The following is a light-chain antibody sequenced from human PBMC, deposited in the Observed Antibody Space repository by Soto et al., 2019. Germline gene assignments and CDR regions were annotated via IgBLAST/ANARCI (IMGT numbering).Light chain of an antibody. Sequence: DIQMTQSPSTLSASVGDRVTITCRASQSISSWLAWYQQKPGKAPKLLIYDASSLESGVPSRFSGSGSGTEFTLTISSLQPDDFATYSCQQYNIYSRTFGQRTKVDIK. J-gene: IGKJ1*01. CDR1: QSISSW. CDR2: DAS. V-gene: IGKV1-5*01. CDR3: QQYNIYSRT.